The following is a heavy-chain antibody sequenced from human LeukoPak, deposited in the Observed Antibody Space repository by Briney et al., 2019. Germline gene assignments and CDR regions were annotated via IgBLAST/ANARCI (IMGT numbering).Heavy chain of an antibody. Sequence: WVRQPPGKGLGWIGSFYYSGSSYYNPYLNTRVTISVATSKHQFSLKLSSVTAADTAVYSCARGVAAATTRFLDYWGQGTLVTVSS. J-gene: IGHJ4*02. V-gene: IGHV4-39*07. D-gene: IGHD1-26*01. CDR3: ARGVAAATTRFLDY. CDR2: FYYSGSS.